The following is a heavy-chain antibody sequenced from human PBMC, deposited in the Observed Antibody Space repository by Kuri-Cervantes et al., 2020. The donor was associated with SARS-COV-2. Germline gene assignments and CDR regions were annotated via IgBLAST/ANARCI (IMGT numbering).Heavy chain of an antibody. D-gene: IGHD2-2*02. CDR1: GFTFSSYG. V-gene: IGHV3-30*03. CDR3: ARDTHYQLLYLAASEPFDY. CDR2: ISYDGSNK. Sequence: GESLKISCAASGFTFSSYGMHWVRQAPGKGLEWVAVISYDGSNKYYADSVKGRFTISRDNSKNTLYLQMNSLRAEDTAVYYCARDTHYQLLYLAASEPFDYWGQGTLVTVSS. J-gene: IGHJ4*02.